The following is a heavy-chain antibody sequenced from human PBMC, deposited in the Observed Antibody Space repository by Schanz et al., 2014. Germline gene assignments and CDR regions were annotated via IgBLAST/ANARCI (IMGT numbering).Heavy chain of an antibody. CDR2: ISGSGGST. CDR1: GVTFSSYT. V-gene: IGHV3-23*01. D-gene: IGHD3-16*01. J-gene: IGHJ4*02. CDR3: VRLDVHDY. Sequence: EVQLLESGGGFVQPGGSLRLSCVASGVTFSSYTMNWVRQAPGKGLEWVSAISGSGGSTVYADSVKGRFTISRDNSNNTVFLQMNSLRAEDTAVYYCVRLDVHDYWGQGTLVTVSA.